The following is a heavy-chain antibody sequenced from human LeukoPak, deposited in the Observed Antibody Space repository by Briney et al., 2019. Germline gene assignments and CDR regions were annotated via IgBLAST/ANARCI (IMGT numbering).Heavy chain of an antibody. CDR1: GFIFDTYT. V-gene: IGHV3-48*01. D-gene: IGHD6-19*01. CDR2: ITSSSTSI. Sequence: TGGSLRLSCAASGFIFDTYTLNWVRQAPGKGLEWVSYITSSSTSIYYADSVKGRFTISRDNSKNTLYLQMNSLRAEDTAVYYCAKVEAAVAGAFDYWGQGTLVTVSS. J-gene: IGHJ4*02. CDR3: AKVEAAVAGAFDY.